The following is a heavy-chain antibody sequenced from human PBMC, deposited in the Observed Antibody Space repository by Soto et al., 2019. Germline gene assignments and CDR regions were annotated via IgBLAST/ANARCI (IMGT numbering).Heavy chain of an antibody. V-gene: IGHV1-46*01. CDR2: ISPSGGST. CDR1: GYTFISYY. D-gene: IGHD5-18*01. CDR3: ARDSGYKDAFDI. Sequence: ASVKVSCKASGYTFISYYMHWVRQAPGQGLEWMGIISPSGGSTSYAQKFQGRVTMTRDTSTSTVYMELSSLRSEDTAVYYCARDSGYKDAFDIWGQGTMVTVSS. J-gene: IGHJ3*02.